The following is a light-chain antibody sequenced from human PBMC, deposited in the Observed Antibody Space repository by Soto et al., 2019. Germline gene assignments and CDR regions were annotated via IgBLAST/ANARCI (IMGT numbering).Light chain of an antibody. CDR1: SSDVGDYNY. CDR3: SSYTSSSTRV. V-gene: IGLV2-14*01. J-gene: IGLJ3*02. CDR2: EVS. Sequence: QSVLTQPASVSGSPGQSITISCTGTSSDVGDYNYVSWYQQHPGKAPKLMIYEVSNRPSGVSNRFSGSKSGNTASLTISGLQAEDAADYYCSSYTSSSTRVFGGGTKLTVL.